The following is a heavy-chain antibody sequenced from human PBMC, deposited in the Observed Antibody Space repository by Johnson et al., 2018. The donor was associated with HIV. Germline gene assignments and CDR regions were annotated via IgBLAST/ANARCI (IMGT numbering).Heavy chain of an antibody. CDR3: AKDQWSSSWTNDAFDI. V-gene: IGHV3-74*01. D-gene: IGHD6-13*01. Sequence: VQLVESGGGLVQPGGSLRLSCAASGFTFSSYWMHWVRQAPGKGLVWVSAISGSGGSTYYADSVKGRFTISRDNARNTLYLQMNSLRAEDTAVYYCAKDQWSSSWTNDAFDIWGQGTVVTVSS. CDR2: ISGSGGST. CDR1: GFTFSSYW. J-gene: IGHJ3*02.